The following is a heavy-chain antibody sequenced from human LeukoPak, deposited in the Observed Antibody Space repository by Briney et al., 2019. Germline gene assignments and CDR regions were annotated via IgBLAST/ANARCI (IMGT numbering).Heavy chain of an antibody. CDR3: VTSWCRQQRDY. J-gene: IGHJ4*02. V-gene: IGHV3-7*01. D-gene: IGHD2-8*01. CDR1: GFSFRDYW. Sequence: SGGSLRLSCAASGFSFRDYWMSWVRQAPGKGLEWVADMSPDGSDKTYVDSVKGRLTIPRDNAKQSLYLQMDSLTAEDTAVYYCVTSWCRQQRDYWGQGTLVTVSS. CDR2: MSPDGSDK.